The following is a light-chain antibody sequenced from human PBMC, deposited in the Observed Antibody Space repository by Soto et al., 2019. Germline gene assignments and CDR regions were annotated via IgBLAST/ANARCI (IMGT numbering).Light chain of an antibody. CDR1: QGINNF. Sequence: DIQMTQSPSSLSASVGDTVTITCRASQGINNFLAWFQQKPGKAPKSLIYGASTLQSGVPSNFSGSGSDTDFTLTISSLQPEDSATYFCQQYHTLPVTFGGGTKVEIK. CDR2: GAS. V-gene: IGKV1-16*02. J-gene: IGKJ4*01. CDR3: QQYHTLPVT.